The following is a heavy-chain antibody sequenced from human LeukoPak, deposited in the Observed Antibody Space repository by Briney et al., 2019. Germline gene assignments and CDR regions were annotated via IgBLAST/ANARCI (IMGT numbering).Heavy chain of an antibody. CDR2: IYTSGST. J-gene: IGHJ6*03. Sequence: SETLSLTCTVSGGSISSYYWSWIRQPAGKGLEWIGRIYTSGSTTYNPSLKSRVTMSVDTSKNQFSLKLSSVTAADTAIYYCARHLKPSTDVYMDVWGKGTAVTVSS. V-gene: IGHV4-4*07. CDR3: ARHLKPSTDVYMDV. D-gene: IGHD3-3*02. CDR1: GGSISSYY.